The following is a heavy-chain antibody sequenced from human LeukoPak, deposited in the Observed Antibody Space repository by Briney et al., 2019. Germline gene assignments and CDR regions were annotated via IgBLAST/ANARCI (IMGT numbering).Heavy chain of an antibody. Sequence: GSLRLSCAASGFTFSDAWMSWVRQASGKGLEWIGYIYYSGSTNYNPSLKSRVTISVDTSKNQFSLKLSSVTAADTAVYYCARHSRAGMGIDPWGQGTLVTVSS. V-gene: IGHV4-59*08. CDR3: ARHSRAGMGIDP. D-gene: IGHD6-13*01. J-gene: IGHJ5*02. CDR1: GFTFSDAW. CDR2: IYYSGST.